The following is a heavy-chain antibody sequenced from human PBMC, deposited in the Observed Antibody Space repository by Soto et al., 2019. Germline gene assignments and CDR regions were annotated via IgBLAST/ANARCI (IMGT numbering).Heavy chain of an antibody. Sequence: QVQLQESGPGLVKPSETLSLTCSVSGGSISTYYLGWIRQPPGKGLEWIGHIYYSGGTSYNPSLKSRSNIPVDSSKSQFSPKLSSVTAADIAVYYCARDSAAGTGDYDHRGQGFLITVSS. J-gene: IGHJ4*02. CDR3: ARDSAAGTGDYDH. V-gene: IGHV4-59*01. D-gene: IGHD6-13*01. CDR1: GGSISTYY. CDR2: IYYSGGT.